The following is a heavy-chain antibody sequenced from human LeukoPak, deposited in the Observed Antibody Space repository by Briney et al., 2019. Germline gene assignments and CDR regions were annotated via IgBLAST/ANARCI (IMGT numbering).Heavy chain of an antibody. D-gene: IGHD3-10*01. CDR3: ARDPPIITMVRGVYDAFDI. CDR2: IIPIFGTA. V-gene: IGHV1-69*13. Sequence: ASVKVSCKASGGTFSSYAISRVRQAPGQGLEWMGGIIPIFGTANYAQKFQGRVTITADESTSTAYMELRSLRSDDTAVYYCARDPPIITMVRGVYDAFDIWGQGTMVTVSS. J-gene: IGHJ3*02. CDR1: GGTFSSYA.